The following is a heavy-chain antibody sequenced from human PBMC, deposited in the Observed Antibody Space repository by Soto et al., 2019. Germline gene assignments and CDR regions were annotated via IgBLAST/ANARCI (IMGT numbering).Heavy chain of an antibody. V-gene: IGHV3-30*18. D-gene: IGHD1-1*01. CDR3: AKEGLYKTLDY. CDR1: GFTFKSYG. J-gene: IGHJ4*02. Sequence: QVQLVESGGGVVQPGRSLRLSCAASGFTFKSYGMHWVRQAPGKGLEWVAVISYDRNNKYYADSVKGRFTISRDIPKNTLYLQLNSLRAEDTAVYYCAKEGLYKTLDYWGQGTLVTVSS. CDR2: ISYDRNNK.